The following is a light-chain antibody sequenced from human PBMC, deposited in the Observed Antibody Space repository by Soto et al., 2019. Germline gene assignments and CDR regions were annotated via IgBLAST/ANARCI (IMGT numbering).Light chain of an antibody. Sequence: QTVVTQEPSFSVSPGGTDTLTCGLTSGSVSTTYYPSWYQQTPGQAPRTLIYSTNIRSSGVPDRFSGSILGNKAALTITGAQADDESDYHCMLYMGGGLVVFGGGTQLTVL. J-gene: IGLJ2*01. V-gene: IGLV8-61*01. CDR1: SGSVSTTYY. CDR2: STN. CDR3: MLYMGGGLVV.